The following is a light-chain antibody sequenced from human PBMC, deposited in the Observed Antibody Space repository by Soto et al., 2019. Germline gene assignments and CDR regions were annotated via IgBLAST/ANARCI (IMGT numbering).Light chain of an antibody. CDR3: SSYTSSTTLV. V-gene: IGLV2-14*01. J-gene: IGLJ1*01. CDR1: SSDVGGYNY. Sequence: QSALTQPASVSGSPGQSITISCTGTSSDVGGYNYVSWYQQHSGKAPKLMIYEVSNRPSGVSNRYSGSKSGNTASLTISGIQAEDEADYSCSSYTSSTTLVFGTGTKLTVL. CDR2: EVS.